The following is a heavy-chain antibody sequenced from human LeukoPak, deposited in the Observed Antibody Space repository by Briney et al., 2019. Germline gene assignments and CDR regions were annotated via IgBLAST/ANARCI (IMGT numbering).Heavy chain of an antibody. Sequence: PGGSLRLSCAASGFTFSSDYMSWIRQPPGKGLEWIGNIYHSGSTYYNPSLKSRVTISVDTSKNQFSLKLSSVTAADTAVYYCARSRPGPTDLWGRGTLVTVSS. CDR3: ARSRPGPTDL. D-gene: IGHD2-8*02. CDR1: GFTFSSDYM. CDR2: IYHSGST. J-gene: IGHJ2*01. V-gene: IGHV4-38-2*01.